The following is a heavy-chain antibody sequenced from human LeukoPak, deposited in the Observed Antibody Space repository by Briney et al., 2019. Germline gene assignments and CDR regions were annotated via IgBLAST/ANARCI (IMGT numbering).Heavy chain of an antibody. D-gene: IGHD5-18*01. CDR1: GFTFSNFW. CDR2: INSDGSTT. CDR3: ARVGYSYGYDAFDI. J-gene: IGHJ3*02. Sequence: GGSLRLSCAASGFTFSNFWIHWVRQAPGKGLVCVSRINSDGSTTSYADSVKGRFTISRDNAKNTLYLQTNSLRAEDTAVYYCARVGYSYGYDAFDIWGQGTMVTVSS. V-gene: IGHV3-74*01.